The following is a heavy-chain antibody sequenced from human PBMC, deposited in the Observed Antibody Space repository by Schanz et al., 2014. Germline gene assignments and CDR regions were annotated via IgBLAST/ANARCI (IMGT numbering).Heavy chain of an antibody. Sequence: EAQLLESGGGLVQPGGSLRLSCAASGFNFKAYAMSWVRQAPGKGLEWVSGIEFSGGTTYYADSVKGRFTISRDNSKNSLYLQMDSLRSEDTALYYCAKNRAGGYESFLDSWGQGTLVTVSS. CDR2: IEFSGGTT. D-gene: IGHD5-12*01. V-gene: IGHV3-23*01. CDR3: AKNRAGGYESFLDS. J-gene: IGHJ4*02. CDR1: GFNFKAYA.